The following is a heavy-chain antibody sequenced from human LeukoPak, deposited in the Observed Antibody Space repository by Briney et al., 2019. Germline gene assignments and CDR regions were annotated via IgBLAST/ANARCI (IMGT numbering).Heavy chain of an antibody. Sequence: SETLCLTCTVSGGSISSYYWSWIRQPPGKGLEWIGYMYYSGSTNYNPSLKSRVTISVDTSKNQFSLKLSSVTAADTAVYYCARDSPTGAFDIWGQGTMVTVSS. V-gene: IGHV4-59*01. D-gene: IGHD1-14*01. J-gene: IGHJ3*02. CDR1: GGSISSYY. CDR2: MYYSGST. CDR3: ARDSPTGAFDI.